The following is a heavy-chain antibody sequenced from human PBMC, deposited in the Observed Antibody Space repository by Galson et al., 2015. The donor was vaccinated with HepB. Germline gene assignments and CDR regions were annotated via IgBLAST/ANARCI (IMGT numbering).Heavy chain of an antibody. CDR3: ARDRPSGSYQVLHDAFDI. V-gene: IGHV3-30-3*01. CDR2: ISYDGSNK. Sequence: SLRLSCAASGFTFSSYAMHWVRQAPGKGLEWVAVISYDGSNKYYTDSVKGRFTISRDNSKNTLYLQMNSLRAEDTAVYYCARDRPSGSYQVLHDAFDIWGQGTMVTVSS. D-gene: IGHD1-26*01. J-gene: IGHJ3*02. CDR1: GFTFSSYA.